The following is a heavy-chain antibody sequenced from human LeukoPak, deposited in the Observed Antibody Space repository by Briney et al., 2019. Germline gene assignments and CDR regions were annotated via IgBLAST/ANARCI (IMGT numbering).Heavy chain of an antibody. CDR1: KFTFSSYW. V-gene: IGHV3-7*05. Sequence: PGGSLRLSCTASKFTFSSYWMSWVRQAPGKGLEWVANIKQDGIKKYYVDSVKGRFTISRDNAKNLLYLQMNSLRAEDTAVYYCAKHRGSGVAGTGGVESWGQGTLVTVSS. CDR3: AKHRGSGVAGTGGVES. CDR2: IKQDGIKK. J-gene: IGHJ4*02. D-gene: IGHD6-19*01.